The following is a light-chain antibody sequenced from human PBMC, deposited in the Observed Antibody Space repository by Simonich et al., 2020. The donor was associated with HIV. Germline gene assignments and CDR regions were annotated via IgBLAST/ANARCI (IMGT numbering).Light chain of an antibody. J-gene: IGKJ2*01. Sequence: DIVMTQSPLSLPVTPGEPASISCKSSQNLLHSNGYNYFDWYLQKPGQSPQLLIYLHSNRASGVPDRFSGSGSGTDFTLKISRVEAEDVGVYYCMQALQTPYTFGQGTKLDFK. V-gene: IGKV2-28*01. CDR2: LHS. CDR3: MQALQTPYT. CDR1: QNLLHSNGYNY.